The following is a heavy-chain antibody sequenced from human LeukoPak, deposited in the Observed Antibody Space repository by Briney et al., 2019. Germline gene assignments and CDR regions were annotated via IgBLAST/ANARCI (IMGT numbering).Heavy chain of an antibody. CDR2: IIPIFGTA. CDR1: GGTFSSYA. J-gene: IGHJ4*02. D-gene: IGHD2-2*01. V-gene: IGHV1-69*13. Sequence: SVKVSCKASGGTFSSYAISWVRQAPGQGLEWMGGIIPIFGTANYAQKFQGRVTITADESTSTAYMELSSLRSEDTAVYYCATTVLDCSSTSCPIDYWGQGTLVTVSS. CDR3: ATTVLDCSSTSCPIDY.